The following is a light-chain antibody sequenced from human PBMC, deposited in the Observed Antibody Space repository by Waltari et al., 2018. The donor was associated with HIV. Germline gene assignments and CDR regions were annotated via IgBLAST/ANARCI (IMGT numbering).Light chain of an antibody. Sequence: QSVLTQSPLASGTSGQRVTIPCSVSTSNIGSNYGYWYKQLPGTAPKLLIYRNDQRPSGVPDRFSGSKSGSSASLAVSGLRSEDEADYYCAAWDSSLSGLKWVFGGGTKLTVL. V-gene: IGLV1-47*01. CDR3: AAWDSSLSGLKWV. J-gene: IGLJ3*02. CDR1: TSNIGSNY. CDR2: RND.